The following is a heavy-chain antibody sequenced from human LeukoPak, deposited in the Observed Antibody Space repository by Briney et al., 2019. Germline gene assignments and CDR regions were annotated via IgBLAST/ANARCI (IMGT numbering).Heavy chain of an antibody. V-gene: IGHV3-23*01. CDR2: LSGSGDST. CDR3: AKEALLSYGDYTYVEF. Sequence: GGSLRLSCVASRFTFSGYAMSWVRQAPGKGLEWVSSLSGSGDSTYYADSVKGRFTISRDNSKNTLYLQMDSLRAEDTAIYFCAKEALLSYGDYTYVEFWGQGTLVTVSS. CDR1: RFTFSGYA. J-gene: IGHJ4*02. D-gene: IGHD4-17*01.